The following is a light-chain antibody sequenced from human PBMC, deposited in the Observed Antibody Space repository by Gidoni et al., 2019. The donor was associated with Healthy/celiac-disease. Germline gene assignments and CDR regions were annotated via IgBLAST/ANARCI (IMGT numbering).Light chain of an antibody. CDR2: GAS. J-gene: IGKJ1*01. V-gene: IGKV1-39*01. Sequence: DIQMTQSPSSLSASIRDRVTITCRASQPITNYLSWYQQKPGQAPKLLIYGASILQTEVPTRFSGSGAGTDFTLTINNLQPEDSATYYCQQTYSMPKTFXQXTRVNIK. CDR3: QQTYSMPKT. CDR1: QPITNY.